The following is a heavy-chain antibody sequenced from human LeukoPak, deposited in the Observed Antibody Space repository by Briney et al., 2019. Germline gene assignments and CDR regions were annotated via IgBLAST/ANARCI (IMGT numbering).Heavy chain of an antibody. D-gene: IGHD3-16*02. CDR3: ATALYDKVWGSFRSTPRRVLHF. Sequence: ASVKVSCKASGYTFTNYYIHWVRQAPGQGPEWMGWMNPNSGGANSAQKFQGRVSMTRDTSLSTAYMDLSGLTSDDTAIYYCATALYDKVWGSFRSTPRRVLHFWGQGTLVTVSS. J-gene: IGHJ4*02. CDR1: GYTFTNYY. CDR2: MNPNSGGA. V-gene: IGHV1-2*02.